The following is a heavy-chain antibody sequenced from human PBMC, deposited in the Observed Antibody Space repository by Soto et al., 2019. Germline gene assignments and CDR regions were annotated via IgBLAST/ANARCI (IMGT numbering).Heavy chain of an antibody. CDR2: IYWDDEK. Sequence: QITLKESGPTLVKPTQTLTLTCTFSGFSLTTRGVGVGWILQPPGKALECLALIYWDDEKRYSPSLQSRLSITKDTSKNQVVLTMTNVDPVDTATYYCAHIPNYYQYDWFDPWGQGTLVSVSS. CDR3: AHIPNYYQYDWFDP. J-gene: IGHJ5*02. V-gene: IGHV2-5*02. CDR1: GFSLTTRGVG. D-gene: IGHD3-16*01.